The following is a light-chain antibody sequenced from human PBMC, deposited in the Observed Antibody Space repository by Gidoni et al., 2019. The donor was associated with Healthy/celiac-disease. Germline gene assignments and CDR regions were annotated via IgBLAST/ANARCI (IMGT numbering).Light chain of an antibody. V-gene: IGKV3-11*01. CDR3: QQRSNWAGEG. Sequence: EIVLTQSPATLSLSPGERATLSCRASQSVSSYLAWYQQKPGQAPRLLIYDASNRATGIPARFSGSGSGTDFTLTISSLEPEDFAVYYCQQRSNWAGEGFGQGTKLEIK. CDR2: DAS. J-gene: IGKJ2*03. CDR1: QSVSSY.